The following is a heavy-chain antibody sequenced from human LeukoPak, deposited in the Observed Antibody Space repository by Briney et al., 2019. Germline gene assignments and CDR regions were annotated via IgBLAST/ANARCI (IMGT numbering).Heavy chain of an antibody. CDR1: GGSXSSYY. V-gene: IGHV4-4*07. D-gene: IGHD6-13*01. CDR3: ARGLAAAGGNNWFDP. J-gene: IGHJ5*02. Sequence: SETLSLTCTVSGGSXSSYYWSWIRQPAGKGLEWIGRIYTSGSTNYNPSLKSRVTMSVDTSKNQFSLKLSSVTAADTAVYYCARGLAAAGGNNWFDPWGQGTLVTVSS. CDR2: IYTSGST.